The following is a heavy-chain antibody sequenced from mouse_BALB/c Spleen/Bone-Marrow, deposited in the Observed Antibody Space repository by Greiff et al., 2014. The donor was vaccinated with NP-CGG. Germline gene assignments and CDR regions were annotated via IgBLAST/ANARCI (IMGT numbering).Heavy chain of an antibody. CDR1: GYSFTGYY. D-gene: IGHD2-10*02. V-gene: IGHV1S30*01. CDR3: ARQLYGNYAY. Sequence: VQLQQPGPELVKPGPSVKISCKVSGYSFTGYYMHWVKQSHGKSLEWIGEINPYNGGTSYNQKFKGKATLTVDTSSSTAFMELHSPTSEDSLVYYCARQLYGNYAYWGQGTLVTVSA. J-gene: IGHJ3*01. CDR2: INPYNGGT.